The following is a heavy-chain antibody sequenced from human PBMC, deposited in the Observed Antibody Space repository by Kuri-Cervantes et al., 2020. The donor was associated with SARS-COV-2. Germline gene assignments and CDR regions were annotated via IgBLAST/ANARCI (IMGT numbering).Heavy chain of an antibody. CDR2: ISAYNGNT. CDR3: ARVYCSGGSCYSLDY. V-gene: IGHV1-18*01. D-gene: IGHD2-15*01. Sequence: ASVKVSCKASGYTFTSYGISWVRQAPRQGLEWMGWISAYNGNTNYAQKLQGRVTMTTDTSTSTAYMELRSLRSDDTAAYYCARVYCSGGSCYSLDYRGQGTLVTVSS. CDR1: GYTFTSYG. J-gene: IGHJ4*02.